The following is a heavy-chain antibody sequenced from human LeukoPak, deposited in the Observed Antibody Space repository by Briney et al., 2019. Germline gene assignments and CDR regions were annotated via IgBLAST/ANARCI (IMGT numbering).Heavy chain of an antibody. D-gene: IGHD4-17*01. Sequence: ASVKVSCKVSGYTLTELSMHWVRQAPGKGLEWMGGFDPEDGETIYAQKFQGRVTMTRNTSISTAYMELSSLRSEDTAVYYCARSFGYYGVRSYYYYGMDVWGQGTTVTVSS. V-gene: IGHV1-24*01. CDR1: GYTLTELS. CDR3: ARSFGYYGVRSYYYYGMDV. CDR2: FDPEDGET. J-gene: IGHJ6*02.